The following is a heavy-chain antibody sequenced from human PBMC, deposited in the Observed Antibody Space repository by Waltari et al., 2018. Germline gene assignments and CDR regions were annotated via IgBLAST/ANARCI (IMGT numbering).Heavy chain of an antibody. Sequence: QVQLVQSGAEVKKLGASVKVSCKASGYTFTGYYMHWVRQAPGQGLEWMGWINPNSGGTNYAQKFQGRVTMTRDTSISTAYMELSRLRSDDTAVYYCARAYNWNPSRTTQFDPWGQGTLVTVSS. J-gene: IGHJ5*02. CDR3: ARAYNWNPSRTTQFDP. CDR2: INPNSGGT. D-gene: IGHD1-20*01. V-gene: IGHV1-2*02. CDR1: GYTFTGYY.